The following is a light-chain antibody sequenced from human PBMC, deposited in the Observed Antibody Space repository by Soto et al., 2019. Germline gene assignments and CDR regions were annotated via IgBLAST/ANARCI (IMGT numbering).Light chain of an antibody. CDR1: QTIDNT. CDR2: DAS. J-gene: IGKJ2*01. CDR3: QHYNYWPYT. Sequence: ELVRTQSPATLSLSPGDRATLSCRASQTIDNTLAWYQRKPGQAPRLLIYDASTRATGVPARFSGSGSGTDFTLTISSLQSEDFAVYYCQHYNYWPYTFGQGTKVDIK. V-gene: IGKV3-15*01.